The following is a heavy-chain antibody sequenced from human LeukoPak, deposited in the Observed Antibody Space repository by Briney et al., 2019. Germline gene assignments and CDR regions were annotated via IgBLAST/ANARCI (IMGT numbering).Heavy chain of an antibody. Sequence: GGSLRLSCAASGFTFSSYAMHWVRQAPGKGLEWVAVISYDGSNKYYADSVKGRFTISRDNSKNTLYLQMNSLRAEDTAVYYCAMRIDYWGQGTLVTVSS. V-gene: IGHV3-30-3*01. CDR3: AMRIDY. CDR2: ISYDGSNK. CDR1: GFTFSSYA. J-gene: IGHJ4*02.